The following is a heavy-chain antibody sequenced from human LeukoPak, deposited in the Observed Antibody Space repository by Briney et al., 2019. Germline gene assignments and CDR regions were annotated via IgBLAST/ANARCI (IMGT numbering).Heavy chain of an antibody. J-gene: IGHJ4*02. CDR1: GGSISSGGFY. V-gene: IGHV4-31*03. CDR2: IYYSGST. Sequence: SETLSLTCTVSGGSISSGGFYWNWLRQHPGKGLEWIGYIYYSGSTYYNPSLKSRVTISIDTSKNQFSLKLSSVTAADTAVYYCAGRDGYNYIDYWGQGTLVTVSS. D-gene: IGHD5-24*01. CDR3: AGRDGYNYIDY.